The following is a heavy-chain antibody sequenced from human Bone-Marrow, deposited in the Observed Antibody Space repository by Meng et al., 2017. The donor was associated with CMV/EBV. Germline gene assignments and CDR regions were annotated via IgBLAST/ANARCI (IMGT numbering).Heavy chain of an antibody. V-gene: IGHV3-7*01. D-gene: IGHD3-3*01. Sequence: GESLKISCAASGFTFSYYYMSWVRQAPGKGLEWVAKIKGDGSEKYYLDSVKGRFTISRDNAKNSVYLQMNSLRAEDTAVYYCARVRVTYYEFWSGAFGMDVWGQGTTVTVSS. J-gene: IGHJ6*02. CDR1: GFTFSYYY. CDR3: ARVRVTYYEFWSGAFGMDV. CDR2: IKGDGSEK.